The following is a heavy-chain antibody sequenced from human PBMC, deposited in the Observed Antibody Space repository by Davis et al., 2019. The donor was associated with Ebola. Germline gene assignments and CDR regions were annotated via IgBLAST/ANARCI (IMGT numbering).Heavy chain of an antibody. D-gene: IGHD3-22*01. V-gene: IGHV4-31*03. CDR2: IYYSGNT. CDR3: AGGRCYYETSSAFYSCYFGY. J-gene: IGHJ4*02. Sequence: MPSETLSLTCTVSGGSISSGGYYWSWIRQRPGKGLEWIGYIYYSGNTYYNPSLKSRIIISVATYKNQFSLKLRSVTAADTAVYYCAGGRCYYETSSAFYSCYFGYWGQGTLVTVSS. CDR1: GGSISSGGYY.